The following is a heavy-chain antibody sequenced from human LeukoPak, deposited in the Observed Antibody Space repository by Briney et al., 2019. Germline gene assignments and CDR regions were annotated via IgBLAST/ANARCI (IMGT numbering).Heavy chain of an antibody. D-gene: IGHD6-13*01. CDR2: INPNSGGT. J-gene: IGHJ5*02. CDR3: ARGGVARAAAGRYGWFDP. CDR1: GYTFTGYY. Sequence: ASVKVSCKASGYTFTGYYMHWVRQAPGQGLEWMGWINPNSGGTNYAQKFQGRVTMTRDTSISTAYMELSRLRSDDTAVYYCARGGVARAAAGRYGWFDPWGQGTLVTVSS. V-gene: IGHV1-2*02.